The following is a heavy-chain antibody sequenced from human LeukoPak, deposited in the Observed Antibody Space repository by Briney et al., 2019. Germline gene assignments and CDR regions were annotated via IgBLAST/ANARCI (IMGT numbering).Heavy chain of an antibody. CDR1: GGSISSGNW. J-gene: IGHJ4*02. Sequence: SETLSLTCAVSGGSISSGNWWSWVRQPPGKGLEWIGEIYHSGSTNYNPSLKSRVTISVDKSKNQFSLKLSSVTAADTAVYYCASTTASTMTTARLYYFDYWGQGTLVTVSS. CDR3: ASTTASTMTTARLYYFDY. V-gene: IGHV4-4*02. CDR2: IYHSGST. D-gene: IGHD4-11*01.